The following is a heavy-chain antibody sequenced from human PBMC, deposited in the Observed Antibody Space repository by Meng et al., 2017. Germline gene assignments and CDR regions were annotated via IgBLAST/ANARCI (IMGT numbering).Heavy chain of an antibody. CDR3: ARDGIAAAGTGRSYFQH. J-gene: IGHJ1*01. D-gene: IGHD6-13*01. CDR1: GGSISSSSYY. V-gene: IGHV4-39*07. CDR2: IYYSGST. Sequence: LQLQEAGPGLVKPSETLPLTCPVSGGSISSSSYYWGWIRQPPGKGLEWIGSIYYSGSTYYNPSLKSRVTMSVDTSKNQFSLKLSSVTAADTAVYYCARDGIAAAGTGRSYFQHWGQGTLVTVSS.